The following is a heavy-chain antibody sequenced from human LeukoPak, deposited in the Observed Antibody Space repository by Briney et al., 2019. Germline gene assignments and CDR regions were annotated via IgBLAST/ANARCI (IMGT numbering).Heavy chain of an antibody. J-gene: IGHJ4*02. Sequence: GGSLRLSCAASGFTFRSYSMNWVRQAPGKGLERVSSISSSSSYIYYADSVKGRFTISRDNAKNSLYLQMNSLRAEDTAVYYCARVSGSYSYNPDPELDYWGQGTLVTVSS. V-gene: IGHV3-21*01. D-gene: IGHD1-26*01. CDR3: ARVSGSYSYNPDPELDY. CDR2: ISSSSSYI. CDR1: GFTFRSYS.